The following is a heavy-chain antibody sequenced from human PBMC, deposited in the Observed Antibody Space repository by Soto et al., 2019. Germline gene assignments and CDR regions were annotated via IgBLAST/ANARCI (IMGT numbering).Heavy chain of an antibody. CDR1: GFTFSSYG. Sequence: GSLRLSCAASGFTFSSYGMHWVRQAPGKGLEWVAVIWYDGSNKYYADSVKGRFTISRDNSKNTLYLQMNSLRAEDTAVYYCARDMITFGGVMGPMGAFDIWGQGTMVTVSS. J-gene: IGHJ3*02. V-gene: IGHV3-33*01. CDR2: IWYDGSNK. D-gene: IGHD3-16*01. CDR3: ARDMITFGGVMGPMGAFDI.